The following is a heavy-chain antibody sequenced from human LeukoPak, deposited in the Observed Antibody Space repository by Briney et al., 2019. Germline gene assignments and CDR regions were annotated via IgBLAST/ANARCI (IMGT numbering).Heavy chain of an antibody. J-gene: IGHJ4*02. CDR3: ATVCFRDGYNSGLGY. CDR1: GYTLTELS. CDR2: FDPEDGET. Sequence: ASVKVSCKVSGYTLTELSMHWVRQAPGKGLEWMGGFDPEDGETIYAQKFQGRVTMTEDTSTDTAYMELSSLRPEDTAVYYCATVCFRDGYNSGLGYWGQGTLVTVSS. D-gene: IGHD5-24*01. V-gene: IGHV1-24*01.